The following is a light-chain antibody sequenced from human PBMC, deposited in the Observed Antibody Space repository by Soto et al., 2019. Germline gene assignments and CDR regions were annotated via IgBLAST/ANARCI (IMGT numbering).Light chain of an antibody. CDR1: SGHSSYA. Sequence: QSVLTQSPSASASLGASVKLTCTLSSGHSSYAIAWHQQQPEKGPRYWMKLNSDGSHSKGDGIPDRFSGSSSGAERYLTISSLQSEDEADYSCQTWGTGIVVFGGGTKLTVL. J-gene: IGLJ2*01. V-gene: IGLV4-69*01. CDR2: LNSDGSH. CDR3: QTWGTGIVV.